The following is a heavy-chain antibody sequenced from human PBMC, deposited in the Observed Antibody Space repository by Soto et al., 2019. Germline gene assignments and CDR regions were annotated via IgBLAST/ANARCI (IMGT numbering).Heavy chain of an antibody. J-gene: IGHJ6*02. V-gene: IGHV1-69*13. CDR1: GGTFSSYA. CDR3: ARAYSSSQLPYYYYGMDG. D-gene: IGHD6-13*01. Sequence: SVKVSCKASGGTFSSYAISWVRQAPGQGLEWMGGIIPIFGTANYAQKFQGRVTITADESTSTAYMELSSLRSEDTAVYYCARAYSSSQLPYYYYGMDGWGQGTTVTAP. CDR2: IIPIFGTA.